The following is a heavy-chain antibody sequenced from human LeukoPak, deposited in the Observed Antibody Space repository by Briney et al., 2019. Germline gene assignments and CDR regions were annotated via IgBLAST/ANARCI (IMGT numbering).Heavy chain of an antibody. V-gene: IGHV4-61*02. J-gene: IGHJ5*02. CDR3: ARDTLYWFDP. CDR2: IYTSGST. Sequence: SQTLSLTCTVSGGSIGSGSYYWSWIRQPAGKGLEWIGRIYTSGSTNYNPSLKSRVTISVDTSKNQFSLKLSSVTAADTAVYYCARDTLYWFDPWGQGTLVTVSS. CDR1: GGSIGSGSYY.